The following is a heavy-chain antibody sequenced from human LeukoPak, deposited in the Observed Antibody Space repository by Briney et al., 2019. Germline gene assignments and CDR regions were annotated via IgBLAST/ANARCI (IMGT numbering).Heavy chain of an antibody. CDR2: ISGSGGST. CDR3: AKGFEYSSSGLLDY. V-gene: IGHV3-23*01. Sequence: GGSLRLSCAASGFTFSSYAMSWVRQAPGKGVEWVSAISGSGGSTYYADSVKGRFTISRDNSKNTLYLQMNSLRAEDTAVYYCAKGFEYSSSGLLDYWGQGTLVTVSS. CDR1: GFTFSSYA. J-gene: IGHJ4*02. D-gene: IGHD6-6*01.